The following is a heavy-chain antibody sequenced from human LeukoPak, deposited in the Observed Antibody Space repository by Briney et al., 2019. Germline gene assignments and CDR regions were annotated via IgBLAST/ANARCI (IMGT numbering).Heavy chain of an antibody. D-gene: IGHD6-13*01. Sequence: SQTLSLTCTVSGGSISSGSYYWSWIRQPAGKGLEWIGRIYTSGSTNYNPSLKSRVTISVDTSKNQFSLKLSSVTAADTAVYYCARDPAAAPIYDAFDIWGQGTMVTASS. CDR3: ARDPAAAPIYDAFDI. CDR1: GGSISSGSYY. CDR2: IYTSGST. J-gene: IGHJ3*02. V-gene: IGHV4-61*02.